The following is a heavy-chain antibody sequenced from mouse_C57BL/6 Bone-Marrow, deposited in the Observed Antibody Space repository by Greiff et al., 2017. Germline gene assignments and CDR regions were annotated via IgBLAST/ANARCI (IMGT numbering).Heavy chain of an antibody. CDR3: ARDRGDY. Sequence: EVKVEESGGGLVKPGGSLKLSCAASGFTFSSYAMSWVRQTPEKRLEWVATISDGGSYTYYPDNVKGRFTISRDNAKNNLYLQMSHLKSEDTAMYYCARDRGDYWGQGTTLTVSS. D-gene: IGHD3-1*01. V-gene: IGHV5-4*01. J-gene: IGHJ2*01. CDR2: ISDGGSYT. CDR1: GFTFSSYA.